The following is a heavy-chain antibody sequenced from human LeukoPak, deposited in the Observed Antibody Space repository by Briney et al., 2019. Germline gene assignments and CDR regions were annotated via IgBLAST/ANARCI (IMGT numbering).Heavy chain of an antibody. CDR1: GFTFSNAW. J-gene: IGHJ3*02. CDR2: IKSKTDGGTT. CDR3: TTDGVLWFGALI. V-gene: IGHV3-15*01. D-gene: IGHD3-10*01. Sequence: PGGSLRLSCAASGFTFSNAWMSWVRQAPGKGLEWVGRIKSKTDGGTTDYAAPVKGRFTISRDDSKNTLYLQMDSLKTEDTAVYYCTTDGVLWFGALIWGQGTMVTVSS.